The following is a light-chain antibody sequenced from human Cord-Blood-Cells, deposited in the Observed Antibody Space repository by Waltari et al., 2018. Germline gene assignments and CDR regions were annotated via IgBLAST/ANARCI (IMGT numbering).Light chain of an antibody. CDR3: CSYAGSSTFWV. CDR2: EGS. V-gene: IGLV2-23*01. CDR1: SSDVGSYNL. J-gene: IGLJ3*02. Sequence: QSALTQPASVSGSPGQSITISCTGTSSDVGSYNLVSWYQQHPDKAPKLMIYEGSKRRSGVCNRFPGSKSGNTASRTISGLQAEDEADYYCCSYAGSSTFWVFGGGTKLTVL.